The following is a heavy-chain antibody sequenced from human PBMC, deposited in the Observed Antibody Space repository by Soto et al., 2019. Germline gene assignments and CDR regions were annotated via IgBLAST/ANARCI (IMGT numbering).Heavy chain of an antibody. J-gene: IGHJ5*02. D-gene: IGHD6-13*01. CDR1: GFTFSSYA. CDR2: ISGSGGST. CDR3: AKDAYSSSWYNRFDP. V-gene: IGHV3-23*01. Sequence: EVQLLESGGGLVQPGGSLRLSCAASGFTFSSYAMSWVRQAPGKGLEWVSAISGSGGSTYYADSVKGRFTISRDNSKNTLDLQMNSLRGEDTAGYYWAKDAYSSSWYNRFDPWGQGTLVTVS.